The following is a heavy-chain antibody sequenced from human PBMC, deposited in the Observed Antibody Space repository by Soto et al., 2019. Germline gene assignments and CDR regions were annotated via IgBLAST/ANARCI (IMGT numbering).Heavy chain of an antibody. V-gene: IGHV4-34*01. J-gene: IGHJ5*02. CDR2: VHPSGST. Sequence: SETLSLTCAVFSASLGDHYWAWIRQSPDKGLEWIGEVHPSGSTDYNPSLKSRVTISVDTSKNQFSLKLSSVTAADTAVYYCARGSYSRGLDPWGQGTLVTVSS. CDR3: ARGSYSRGLDP. D-gene: IGHD4-4*01. CDR1: SASLGDHY.